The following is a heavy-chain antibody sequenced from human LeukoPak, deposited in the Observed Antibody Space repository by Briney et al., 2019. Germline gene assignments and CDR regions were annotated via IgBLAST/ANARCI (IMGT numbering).Heavy chain of an antibody. J-gene: IGHJ3*02. CDR3: AKDLALIVAWAFDI. Sequence: GGSLRLSCAASGFTFSSYAMNWVRQAPGKGLEWLSGISGRGGSTYYADSVKGRLTISRDNSKNTLYLQMNSLRAEDTAVYYCAKDLALIVAWAFDIWGQGTMVTVSS. CDR2: ISGRGGST. CDR1: GFTFSSYA. D-gene: IGHD5-12*01. V-gene: IGHV3-23*01.